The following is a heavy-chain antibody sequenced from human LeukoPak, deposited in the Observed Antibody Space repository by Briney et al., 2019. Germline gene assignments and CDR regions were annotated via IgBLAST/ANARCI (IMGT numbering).Heavy chain of an antibody. D-gene: IGHD4-17*01. V-gene: IGHV3-23*01. J-gene: IGHJ6*02. CDR2: ISGSGGST. Sequence: GGSLRLSCAASGFTFSNYAMTWVRQAPGKGLEWVSAISGSGGSTYYADSVKGRFTISRDNSKNTLYLQMNSLRAEDTAVYYCTRAGTTMTHYGMDVWGQGTTVTVSS. CDR3: TRAGTTMTHYGMDV. CDR1: GFTFSNYA.